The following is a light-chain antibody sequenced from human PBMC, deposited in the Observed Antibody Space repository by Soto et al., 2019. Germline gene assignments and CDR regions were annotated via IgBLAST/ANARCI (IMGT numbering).Light chain of an antibody. CDR1: SSNVGHNS. Sequence: QSVLTQPPSASAAPGQAVAISCSGSSSNVGHNSVSWYPQPTRTPPKLLIYGNKERPSGIPARFSGSKSGTSATLGITGLLTGDEAEYHCGAWDHRLTVYVFGSGTKVTVL. CDR2: GNK. CDR3: GAWDHRLTVYV. V-gene: IGLV1-51*01. J-gene: IGLJ1*01.